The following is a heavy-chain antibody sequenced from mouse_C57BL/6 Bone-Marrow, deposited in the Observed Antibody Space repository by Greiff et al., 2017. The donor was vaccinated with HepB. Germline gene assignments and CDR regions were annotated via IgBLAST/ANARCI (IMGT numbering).Heavy chain of an antibody. J-gene: IGHJ3*01. CDR1: GYTFTSYT. CDR3: ARGEDDYVGFAD. CDR2: INPSSGYT. D-gene: IGHD2-4*01. Sequence: QVQLQQSGAELARPGASVKMSCKASGYTFTSYTMHWVKQRPGQGLEWIGYINPSSGYTKYNQKFKDKATLTADKSSSTAYMQLSSLTSEDSAVYYCARGEDDYVGFADRGQAILVTVAA. V-gene: IGHV1-4*01.